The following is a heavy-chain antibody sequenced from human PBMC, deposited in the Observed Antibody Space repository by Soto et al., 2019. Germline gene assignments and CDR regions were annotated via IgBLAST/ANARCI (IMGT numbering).Heavy chain of an antibody. CDR3: AREGRYCSSTSCRYGMYV. Sequence: QVQLVQSGAEVKKPGASVKVSCKASGYTFTSYAMHWVRQAPGQRLEWMGWINAGNGNTKYSQKFQGRVTITRDTSASTAYMELSSLRSEDTAVYYCAREGRYCSSTSCRYGMYVWGQGTTVTVSS. D-gene: IGHD2-2*01. CDR2: INAGNGNT. V-gene: IGHV1-3*01. J-gene: IGHJ6*02. CDR1: GYTFTSYA.